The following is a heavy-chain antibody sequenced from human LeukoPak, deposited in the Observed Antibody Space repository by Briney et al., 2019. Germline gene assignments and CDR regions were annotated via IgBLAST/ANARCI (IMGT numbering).Heavy chain of an antibody. Sequence: PGWPLRLSCAASGFTFGSYSMHWVRQAPGKGLEWVAVISYDGDYKYYADSVKGRFTISRDNSKNTLYLQMNSLRAEDTAVYYCAKVGDYGDYALDYWGQGTLVTVSS. CDR1: GFTFGSYS. CDR3: AKVGDYGDYALDY. CDR2: ISYDGDYK. V-gene: IGHV3-30*18. J-gene: IGHJ4*02. D-gene: IGHD4-17*01.